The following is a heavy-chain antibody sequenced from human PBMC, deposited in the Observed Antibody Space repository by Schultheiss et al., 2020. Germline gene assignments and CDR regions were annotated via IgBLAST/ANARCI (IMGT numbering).Heavy chain of an antibody. CDR3: ARDPQSGWPFFDY. CDR1: GGSISSYY. Sequence: SETLSLTCTVSGGSISSYYWSWIRQPPGKGLEWIGYIYHSGSTNYNPSLKSRVTISVDTSKNQFSLKLSSVTAADTAVYYCARDPQSGWPFFDYWGQGTLVTVSS. D-gene: IGHD6-19*01. V-gene: IGHV4-59*01. CDR2: IYHSGST. J-gene: IGHJ4*02.